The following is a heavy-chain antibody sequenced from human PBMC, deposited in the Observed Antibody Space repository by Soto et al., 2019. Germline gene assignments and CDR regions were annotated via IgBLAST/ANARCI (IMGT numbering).Heavy chain of an antibody. CDR2: ISAYTGNA. Sequence: ASVKVSCKPSAYIFHDYDISWVRQAPGQGLEWMGWISAYTGNAKSAQKFEGRVTMTRNTSISTAYMELSSLRSEDTAVYYCARRFYYYYGLDVWGQGTTVTVSS. J-gene: IGHJ6*02. CDR1: AYIFHDYD. CDR3: ARRFYYYYGLDV. V-gene: IGHV1-8*01.